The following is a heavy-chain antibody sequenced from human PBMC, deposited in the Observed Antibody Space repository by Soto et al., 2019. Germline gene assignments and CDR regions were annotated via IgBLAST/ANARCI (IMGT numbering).Heavy chain of an antibody. CDR3: ASMVRGAPVGY. V-gene: IGHV3-53*02. CDR2: IYSGGST. Sequence: EVQLVETGGGLIQPGGSLRLSCAASGFTVSSNYMSWVRQAPGKGLEWVSVIYSGGSTYYADSVKGRFTISKDNSKNTRYLQMNSLRAEDTAVYYCASMVRGAPVGYWGQGTLVTVSS. D-gene: IGHD3-10*01. CDR1: GFTVSSNY. J-gene: IGHJ4*02.